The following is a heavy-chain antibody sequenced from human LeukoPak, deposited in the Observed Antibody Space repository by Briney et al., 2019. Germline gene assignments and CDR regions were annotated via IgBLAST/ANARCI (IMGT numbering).Heavy chain of an antibody. D-gene: IGHD2-2*01. Sequence: ASVKVSCKASGYAFTSYGISWVRQAPGQGLEWMGWISAYNGNTNYAQKLQGRVTMTTDTSTSTAYMELRSLRSDDTAVYYCAVRLGYCSSTSCPSGDYWGQGTLVTVSS. V-gene: IGHV1-18*01. CDR1: GYAFTSYG. J-gene: IGHJ4*02. CDR2: ISAYNGNT. CDR3: AVRLGYCSSTSCPSGDY.